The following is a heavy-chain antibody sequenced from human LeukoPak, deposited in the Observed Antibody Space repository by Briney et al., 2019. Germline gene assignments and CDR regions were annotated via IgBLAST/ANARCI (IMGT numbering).Heavy chain of an antibody. V-gene: IGHV1-69*05. Sequence: SVKVSCKASGGTLSSYAISWVRQAPGQGLEWMGRIIPIFGTANYAQKFQGRVTITTDESTSTAYMELSSLRSEDTAVYYCARGGSSRGDRFDYWGQGTLVTVSS. CDR2: IIPIFGTA. CDR3: ARGGSSRGDRFDY. D-gene: IGHD3-10*01. CDR1: GGTLSSYA. J-gene: IGHJ4*02.